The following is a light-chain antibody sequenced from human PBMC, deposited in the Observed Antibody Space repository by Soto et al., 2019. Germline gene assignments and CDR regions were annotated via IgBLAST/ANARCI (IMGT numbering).Light chain of an antibody. V-gene: IGKV3-11*01. CDR2: DAS. CDR3: QQRSNWPPMYT. Sequence: DIELTQSPATLSLSPGERATLSCRASQSVSSYLAWYQQRPGHVPRLLIYDASKRATGIPARFSASGSGTDFTLTISSLEPEDFAIYFCQQRSNWPPMYTFGQGTKLEIK. J-gene: IGKJ2*01. CDR1: QSVSSY.